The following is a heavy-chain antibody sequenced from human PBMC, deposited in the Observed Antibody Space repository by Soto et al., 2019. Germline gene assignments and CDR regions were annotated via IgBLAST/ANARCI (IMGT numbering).Heavy chain of an antibody. CDR1: GGSISSSNW. Sequence: SETLSLTCAVSGGSISSSNWWSWVRQPPGKGLEWIGKIYHSGNTNYNSSLKSRVTMSVDKSKNQFSLKLSSVTAADTAVYYCARVTAAGTNYFDYWGQGTLVTVSS. CDR2: IYHSGNT. V-gene: IGHV4-4*02. D-gene: IGHD6-13*01. CDR3: ARVTAAGTNYFDY. J-gene: IGHJ4*02.